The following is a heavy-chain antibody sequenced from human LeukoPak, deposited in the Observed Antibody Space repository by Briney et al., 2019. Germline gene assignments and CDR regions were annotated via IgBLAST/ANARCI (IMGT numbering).Heavy chain of an antibody. J-gene: IGHJ4*02. CDR3: ATYSGAHHKTFDD. CDR1: GSSLSTYW. V-gene: IGHV3-7*03. D-gene: IGHD1-26*01. Sequence: GGSLRLSCAASGSSLSTYWMSWVRQAPGKGLEWVANIKQDESEKDYVDSVKGRFTISRDNAKNSLYLQMSSLRAEDTAVYYCATYSGAHHKTFDDWGQGTLVTVSS. CDR2: IKQDESEK.